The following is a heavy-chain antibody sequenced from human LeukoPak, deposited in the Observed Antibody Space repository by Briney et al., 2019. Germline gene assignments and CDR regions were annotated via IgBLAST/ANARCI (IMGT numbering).Heavy chain of an antibody. CDR2: IKKDGGEK. CDR1: GFTFSSYW. CDR3: ARHLSGVTGYTYGRGIDY. V-gene: IGHV3-7*01. D-gene: IGHD5-18*01. J-gene: IGHJ4*02. Sequence: GGSLRLSCAAPGFTFSSYWMSWVRQAPGKRLEWVANIKKDGGEKYSVDSVKGRFTISRDNAKKSLYLQMNSLRAEDMAVYYCARHLSGVTGYTYGRGIDYWGQGTLVTVSS.